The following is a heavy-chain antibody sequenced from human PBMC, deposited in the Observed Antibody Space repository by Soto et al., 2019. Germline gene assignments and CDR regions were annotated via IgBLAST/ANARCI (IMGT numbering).Heavy chain of an antibody. Sequence: GGSLRRSCAASGFTFGNYAMNWVRQAPGKGLEWISSISDPGTSTYYANSVKGRFSMSRDNSKNTLFLQMNRLRADDTAVYFCAKSLVTPSDAFDLWGRGTLVTVSS. D-gene: IGHD2-21*02. CDR2: ISDPGTST. CDR3: AKSLVTPSDAFDL. V-gene: IGHV3-23*01. J-gene: IGHJ3*01. CDR1: GFTFGNYA.